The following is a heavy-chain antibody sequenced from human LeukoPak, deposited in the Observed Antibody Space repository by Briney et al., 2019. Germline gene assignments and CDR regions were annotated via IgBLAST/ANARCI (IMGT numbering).Heavy chain of an antibody. D-gene: IGHD3-22*01. CDR3: ARDPKDSSGYYVYYFDY. CDR2: ISAYNDNT. Sequence: GASVKVSCKASGYTFTSYGINWVRQAPGQGLEWMGWISAYNDNTNYAQKLQGRVTMTTDTSTSTAYMELSRLRSDDTAVYYCARDPKDSSGYYVYYFDYWGQGTLVTVSS. J-gene: IGHJ4*02. CDR1: GYTFTSYG. V-gene: IGHV1-18*01.